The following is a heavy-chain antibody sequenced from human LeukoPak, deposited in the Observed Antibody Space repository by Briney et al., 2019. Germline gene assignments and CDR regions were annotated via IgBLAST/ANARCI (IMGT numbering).Heavy chain of an antibody. Sequence: KPSETLSLPCPVSGGSISSSSYYWGWIRQPPGKGLEWIGSIYYSGSTYYNPSLKSRVTISVDTSKNQFSLKLSSVTAADTAVYYCARDCSGGSCYYYYYGMDVWGQGTTVTVSS. D-gene: IGHD2-15*01. V-gene: IGHV4-39*01. CDR3: ARDCSGGSCYYYYYGMDV. CDR1: GGSISSSSYY. CDR2: IYYSGST. J-gene: IGHJ6*02.